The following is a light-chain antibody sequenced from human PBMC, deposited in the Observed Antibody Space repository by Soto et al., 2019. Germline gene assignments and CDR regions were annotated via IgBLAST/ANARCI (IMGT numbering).Light chain of an antibody. V-gene: IGKV3-15*01. CDR3: KQYDTWPS. CDR1: QRISSN. J-gene: IGKJ2*01. Sequence: EIVMAQSPVTLSVSPGERATLSCRASQRISSNLAWYQVKPGQAPRLLIYGASTRATGIPARFSGSGSGTEFSLNISSLQSEDFAVYYCKQYDTWPSFGQGTKLDIK. CDR2: GAS.